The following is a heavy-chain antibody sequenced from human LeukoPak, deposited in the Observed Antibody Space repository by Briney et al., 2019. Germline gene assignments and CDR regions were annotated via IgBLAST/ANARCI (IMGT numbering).Heavy chain of an antibody. V-gene: IGHV1-2*06. Sequence: ASVKVSCKASGYSFSDYSMHWVRQAPGQGLEWMGRINSNSGDTMYAQNFQGRVTMTRDTSINTACMELSGLTSDDTAVYYCARGGSGSGYLYYFDYWGQGTLVSVSS. J-gene: IGHJ4*02. CDR2: INSNSGDT. CDR3: ARGGSGSGYLYYFDY. CDR1: GYSFSDYS. D-gene: IGHD3-10*01.